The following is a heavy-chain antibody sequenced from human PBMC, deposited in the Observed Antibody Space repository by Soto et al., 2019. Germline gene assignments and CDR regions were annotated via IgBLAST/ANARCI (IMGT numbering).Heavy chain of an antibody. Sequence: PSETLSLTCTVSGGSISSYYWSWIRQPPGKGLEWIGYIYYSGSTNYNPSLKSRVTISVDTSKNQFSLKLSSVTAADTAVYYCARQGVYYDILTGYDPKDVRGWFDPWGQGTLVTVSS. CDR2: IYYSGST. J-gene: IGHJ5*02. V-gene: IGHV4-59*08. D-gene: IGHD3-9*01. CDR1: GGSISSYY. CDR3: ARQGVYYDILTGYDPKDVRGWFDP.